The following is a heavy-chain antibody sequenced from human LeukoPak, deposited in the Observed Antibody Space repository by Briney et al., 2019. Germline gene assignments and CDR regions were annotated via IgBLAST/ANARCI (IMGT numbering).Heavy chain of an antibody. Sequence: GASLRLSCVASAFSFSSYTMSWVRQAPGKGLEWVSSIGGSGVDTYYADSVRGRFTISRDNSKNMVYLQMNSLRVEDTAVYYCARELKIVVIETVGFDYWGQGTLVTVSS. CDR3: ARELKIVVIETVGFDY. CDR1: AFSFSSYT. CDR2: IGGSGVDT. V-gene: IGHV3-23*01. J-gene: IGHJ4*02. D-gene: IGHD3-22*01.